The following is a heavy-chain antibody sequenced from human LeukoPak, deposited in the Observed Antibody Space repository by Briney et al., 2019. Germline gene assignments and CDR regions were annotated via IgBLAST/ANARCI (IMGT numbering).Heavy chain of an antibody. J-gene: IGHJ3*02. D-gene: IGHD3-3*01. Sequence: PGGSLRLSCAASGFTSDDFGMSWVRQAPGKGLEWVSGSNWNGGSTGYADSVKGRFTISRDNAKNSLYLQMNSLRAEDTALYYCARNFWSGYSGAFDTWGQGTMVTVSS. V-gene: IGHV3-20*04. CDR3: ARNFWSGYSGAFDT. CDR2: SNWNGGST. CDR1: GFTSDDFG.